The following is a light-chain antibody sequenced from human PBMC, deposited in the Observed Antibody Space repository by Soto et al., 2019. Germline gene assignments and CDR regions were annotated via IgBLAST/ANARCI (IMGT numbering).Light chain of an antibody. Sequence: EIVMTQSPATLSVSPGERATLSCRASQSVSSNLAGYQQKSGQAPRLLFYGASTRATGIPSRFSGSGSGTEFTLTISSLQSEDFAVYYCQQYNNWPPRTFGKGNKVEIK. CDR2: GAS. J-gene: IGKJ1*01. V-gene: IGKV3-15*01. CDR1: QSVSSN. CDR3: QQYNNWPPRT.